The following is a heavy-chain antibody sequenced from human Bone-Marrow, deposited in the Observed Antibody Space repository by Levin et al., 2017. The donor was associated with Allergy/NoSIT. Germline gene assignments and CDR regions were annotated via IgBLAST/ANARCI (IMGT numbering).Heavy chain of an antibody. V-gene: IGHV1-3*01. CDR1: GYTFTSYA. CDR3: ARVRINMDQDIHVLFDH. CDR2: IDADKGNT. D-gene: IGHD2-15*01. J-gene: IGHJ4*02. Sequence: GESLKISCEASGYTFTSYAIHWVRQAPGQGLEWMGWIDADKGNTKYSETLQGRVTITRDSSASTAYMEMSSLTAEDTAVFYCARVRINMDQDIHVLFDHWGQGTLVTVSS.